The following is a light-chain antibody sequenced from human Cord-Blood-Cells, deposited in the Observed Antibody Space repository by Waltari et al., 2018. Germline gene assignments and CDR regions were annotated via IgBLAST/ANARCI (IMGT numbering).Light chain of an antibody. V-gene: IGKV2-28*01. CDR1: QSLLHSNGINY. Sequence: IVMTQSPLSLPVTPGEPASISCRSSQSLLHSNGINYLDWYLQKPGQSPQLLIYLGSSRASGVPDRFSGSGSGTDFTLKISRVEAEDVGVYYCMQALXTPRTFGQGTKVEIK. CDR3: MQALXTPRT. J-gene: IGKJ1*01. CDR2: LGS.